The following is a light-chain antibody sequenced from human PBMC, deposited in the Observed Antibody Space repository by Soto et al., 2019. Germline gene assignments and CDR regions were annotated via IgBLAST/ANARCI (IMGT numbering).Light chain of an antibody. V-gene: IGLV2-11*01. CDR1: SSDVGGYNF. CDR2: DVS. Sequence: QSALTQPHSVSGSPGQSVTISCTGTSSDVGGYNFVSWYQQHPGKVPKLMIYDVSKRPSGVPDRFSGSKSGNTASLTISGLQAEDEADYYCCSYAGGYLVFGGGTKLTVL. CDR3: CSYAGGYLV. J-gene: IGLJ2*01.